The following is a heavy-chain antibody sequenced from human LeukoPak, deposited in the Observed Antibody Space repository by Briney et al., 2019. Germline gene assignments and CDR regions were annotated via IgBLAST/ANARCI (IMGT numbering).Heavy chain of an antibody. D-gene: IGHD3-10*01. V-gene: IGHV3-30*18. CDR1: GVTLSPYG. Sequence: GGSLRLSCAASGVTLSPYGMHWVRQAPGKGMEWVAVISYEGGTQHYADSVKGRFIISRDNPRNTLYLQMNILRTEDTAVYYCAKEGTPQVSTWYDLWGQGTQVIVSS. CDR3: AKEGTPQVSTWYDL. J-gene: IGHJ5*02. CDR2: ISYEGGTQ.